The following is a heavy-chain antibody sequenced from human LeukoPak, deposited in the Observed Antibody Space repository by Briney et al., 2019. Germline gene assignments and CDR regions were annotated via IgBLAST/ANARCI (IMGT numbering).Heavy chain of an antibody. CDR3: AKDLTMVRGVIIQFDY. CDR2: ISGSGGST. CDR1: GFTFSSYA. Sequence: GGSLRLSCAASGFTFSSYAMSWVRQAPGKGLEWVSTISGSGGSTYYADSVKGRFTISRDNSKNTLYLQMNSLRAEDTAVYYCAKDLTMVRGVIIQFDYWGQGTLVTVSS. V-gene: IGHV3-23*01. J-gene: IGHJ4*02. D-gene: IGHD3-10*01.